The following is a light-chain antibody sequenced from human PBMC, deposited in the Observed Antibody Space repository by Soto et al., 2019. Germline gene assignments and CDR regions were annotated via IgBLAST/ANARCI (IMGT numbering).Light chain of an antibody. J-gene: IGKJ1*01. Sequence: EIVLTQSPATLSLSPGERATLSCRASQSVRSNLAWYQQKPGQAPRLLIYDASNRATGIPGRFSGSGSGTDFTLTISNLEPEDFAFYYCQQRDNWPWTFGQGAKVEIK. V-gene: IGKV3-11*01. CDR2: DAS. CDR3: QQRDNWPWT. CDR1: QSVRSN.